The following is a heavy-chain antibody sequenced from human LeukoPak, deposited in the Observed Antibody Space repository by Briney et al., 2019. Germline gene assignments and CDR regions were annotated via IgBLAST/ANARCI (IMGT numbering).Heavy chain of an antibody. Sequence: GGSLRLSCAASGFTLSYYWMYWVRQAPGKGLVWVSRINEGGSRTIYADFVKGRFTISRDNAKNTLYLQMNSLGVEDTAVYYCARSGQSGYDYFEYWGQGTLVTVSS. V-gene: IGHV3-74*01. CDR1: GFTLSYYW. J-gene: IGHJ4*02. CDR2: INEGGSRT. D-gene: IGHD5-12*01. CDR3: ARSGQSGYDYFEY.